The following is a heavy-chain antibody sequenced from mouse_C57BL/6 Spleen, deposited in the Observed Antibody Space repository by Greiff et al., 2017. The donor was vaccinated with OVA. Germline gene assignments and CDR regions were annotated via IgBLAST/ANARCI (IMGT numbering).Heavy chain of an antibody. CDR2: IYPGSGNT. CDR1: GYTFTDYY. D-gene: IGHD1-1*01. CDR3: ARTVVAPSYAMDY. J-gene: IGHJ4*01. Sequence: QVQLKESGAELVRPGASVKLSCKASGYTFTDYYINWVKQRPGQGLEWIARIYPGSGNTYYNEKFKGKATLTAEKSSSTAYMQLSSLTSEDSAVYSWARTVVAPSYAMDYWGQGTSVTVSS. V-gene: IGHV1-76*01.